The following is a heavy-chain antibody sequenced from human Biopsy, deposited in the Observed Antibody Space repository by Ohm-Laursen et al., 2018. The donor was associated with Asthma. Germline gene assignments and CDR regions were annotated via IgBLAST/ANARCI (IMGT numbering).Heavy chain of an antibody. D-gene: IGHD3-16*01. CDR3: ARDIAFGGVHDF. J-gene: IGHJ4*02. CDR1: GFTFSDYS. V-gene: IGHV3-11*01. Sequence: SLRLSCSASGFTFSDYSMTWIRQAPGKGLEWISYISSSGSSILYADSVKGRFTISRDNAKNSLHLQMNNLPAEDTAIYYCARDIAFGGVHDFWGQGTLVAVSS. CDR2: ISSSGSSI.